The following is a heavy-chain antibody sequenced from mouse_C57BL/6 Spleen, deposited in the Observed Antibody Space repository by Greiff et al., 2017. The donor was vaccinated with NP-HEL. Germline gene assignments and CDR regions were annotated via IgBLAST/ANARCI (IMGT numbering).Heavy chain of an antibody. CDR3: TRSNYYVNYVLFDY. V-gene: IGHV1-5*01. D-gene: IGHD2-1*01. CDR1: GYTFTSYW. Sequence: VQLQQSGTVLARPGASVKMSCKTSGYTFTSYWMHWVKQRPGQGLEWIGAIYPGNSDTSYNQKFKGKAKLTAVTSASTAYMELSSLTNEDSAVYYCTRSNYYVNYVLFDYWGQGTTLTVSS. J-gene: IGHJ2*01. CDR2: IYPGNSDT.